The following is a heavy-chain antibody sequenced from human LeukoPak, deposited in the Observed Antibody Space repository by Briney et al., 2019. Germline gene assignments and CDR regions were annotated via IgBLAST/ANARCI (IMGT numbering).Heavy chain of an antibody. CDR2: IKLDGTQK. Sequence: GGSLRLSCAASGFTFSSYEMNWVRQAPGRGLEWVANIKLDGTQKNYIQSVRGRFTISRGNARNFLYLQLSSLRAEDTAVYYCTRDFWTDYWGQGTLVTVSS. J-gene: IGHJ4*02. CDR3: TRDFWTDY. D-gene: IGHD3/OR15-3a*01. CDR1: GFTFSSYE. V-gene: IGHV3-7*01.